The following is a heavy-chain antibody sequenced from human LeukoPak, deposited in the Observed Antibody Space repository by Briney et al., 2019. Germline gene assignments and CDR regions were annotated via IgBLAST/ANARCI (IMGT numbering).Heavy chain of an antibody. V-gene: IGHV4-34*01. CDR2: INHSGST. CDR3: GGLISFGGPIAN. J-gene: IGHJ4*02. Sequence: SETLSLTCAVYGGSFSGYYWSWIRQPPGKGLEWIGEINHSGSTNYNPSLKSRVTISVDTSKNHFSLKLSSVTAADTAVYYCGGLISFGGPIANWGQGILVTVSS. D-gene: IGHD3-16*02. CDR1: GGSFSGYY.